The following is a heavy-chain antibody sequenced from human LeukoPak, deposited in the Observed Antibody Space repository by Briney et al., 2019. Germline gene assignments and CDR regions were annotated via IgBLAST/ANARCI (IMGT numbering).Heavy chain of an antibody. CDR2: ISYDGSNK. V-gene: IGHV3-30-3*01. J-gene: IGHJ4*02. D-gene: IGHD3-22*01. CDR1: GFTFSSYA. Sequence: GGSLRLSCAASGFTFSSYAMHWVRKAPGKGLEWVAVISYDGSNKYYADSVKGRFTISRDNSKNTLYLQMNSLRSGDTAVCHCARGSYYHHSSPYYPPSYYLDYCGQRPLVTVSS. CDR3: ARGSYYHHSSPYYPPSYYLDY.